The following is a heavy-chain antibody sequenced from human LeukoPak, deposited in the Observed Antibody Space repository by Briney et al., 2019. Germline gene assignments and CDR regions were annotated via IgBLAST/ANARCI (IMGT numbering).Heavy chain of an antibody. V-gene: IGHV3-48*01. Sequence: GGSLRLSCVASGFTFSSYSMNWVRQAPGKGLEWVSYISSSSTIFYADSVKGRFTISRDNAKNSLYLQMNSLRAEDTAVYYCARSGYSGGYYGMDVWGQGTTVIVSS. D-gene: IGHD3-3*01. CDR2: ISSSSTI. CDR1: GFTFSSYS. J-gene: IGHJ6*02. CDR3: ARSGYSGGYYGMDV.